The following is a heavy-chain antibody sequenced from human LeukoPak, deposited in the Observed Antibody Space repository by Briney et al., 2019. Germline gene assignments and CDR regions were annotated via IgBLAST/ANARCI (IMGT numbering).Heavy chain of an antibody. J-gene: IGHJ5*02. V-gene: IGHV1-2*02. D-gene: IGHD6-13*01. CDR1: GYTFTGYY. Sequence: ASVKVSCKASGYTFTGYYMHWVRQAPGQGLEWMGWINPNSGGTNYAQKFQGRVTMTRDTSISTAYMELSRLRSDDTAVYYCASNPPYSSSRYFWFDPWGQGTLVTVSS. CDR2: INPNSGGT. CDR3: ASNPPYSSSRYFWFDP.